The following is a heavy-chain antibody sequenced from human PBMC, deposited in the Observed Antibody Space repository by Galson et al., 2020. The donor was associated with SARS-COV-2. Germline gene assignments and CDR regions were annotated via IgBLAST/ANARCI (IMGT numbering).Heavy chain of an antibody. V-gene: IGHV1-2*02. Sequence: ASVKVSCKASGYYFTGYYMYWVRQAPGQGLEYMGWINPSTGSASYGQKFQDRVTMASDMSISTAYMKLHRLRFDDTAVYYCVSGLSGGWPYYDFDGMDVWGEGTTVSVSA. J-gene: IGHJ6*04. D-gene: IGHD6-19*01. CDR3: VSGLSGGWPYYDFDGMDV. CDR2: INPSTGSA. CDR1: GYYFTGYY.